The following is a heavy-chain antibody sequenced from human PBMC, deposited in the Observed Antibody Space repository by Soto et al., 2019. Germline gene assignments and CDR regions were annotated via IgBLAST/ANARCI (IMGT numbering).Heavy chain of an antibody. D-gene: IGHD2-2*02. J-gene: IGHJ4*02. CDR3: ATSAGGPLYCSSTSCDRGIDY. V-gene: IGHV1-3*01. CDR2: INAGNGNT. Sequence: ASVKVSCKASGYTFTSYAMHWVRQAPGQRLEWMGWINAGNGNTKYSQKFQGRVTITRDTSASTAYMELSSLRSEDTAVYYCATSAGGPLYCSSTSCDRGIDYWGQGTLVTVSS. CDR1: GYTFTSYA.